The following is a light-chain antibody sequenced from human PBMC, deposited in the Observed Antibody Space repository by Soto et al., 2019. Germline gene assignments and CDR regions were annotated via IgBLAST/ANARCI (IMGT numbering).Light chain of an antibody. J-gene: IGLJ2*01. Sequence: QSVLTQPPSVSGAPGQRVTISCTGSSSNIGAGYDVHWYQQLPGTAPKLLIYGNSNRPSGVPDRFSGSKSGTSASLAITGLQAEDEADYYWQSYDSSRSVHVVFGGGTKVTVL. CDR3: QSYDSSRSVHVV. CDR2: GNS. CDR1: SSNIGAGYD. V-gene: IGLV1-40*01.